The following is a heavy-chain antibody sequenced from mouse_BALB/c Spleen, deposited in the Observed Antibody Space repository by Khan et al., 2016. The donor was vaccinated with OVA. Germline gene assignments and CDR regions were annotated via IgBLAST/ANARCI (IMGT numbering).Heavy chain of an antibody. Sequence: VELVESGPGLVAPSQSLSITCTVSGFSLTSYGVHWVRQPPGKGLEWVGVIWAGGSTNYKSALMSRLSISKDNSKSQVFLKMHSLQTDDTAMYYCARARAYYSYDGYAMDNWCQGYSVTIAS. V-gene: IGHV2-9*02. J-gene: IGHJ4*01. CDR3: ARARAYYSYDGYAMDN. CDR2: IWAGGST. CDR1: GFSLTSYG. D-gene: IGHD2-12*01.